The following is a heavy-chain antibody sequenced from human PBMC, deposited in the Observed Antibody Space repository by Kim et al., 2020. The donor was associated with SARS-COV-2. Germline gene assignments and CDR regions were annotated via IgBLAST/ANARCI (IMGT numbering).Heavy chain of an antibody. J-gene: IGHJ6*02. D-gene: IGHD6-19*01. CDR1: GFTFSSYA. Sequence: GGSLRLSCAASGFTFSSYAMHWVRQAPGKGLEWVAVISYDGSNKYYADSVKGRFTISRDNSKNTLYLQMNSLRAEDTAVYYWARDNGGNNRYSSGPGGMDVWGQGTTVTVSS. V-gene: IGHV3-30-3*01. CDR2: ISYDGSNK. CDR3: ARDNGGNNRYSSGPGGMDV.